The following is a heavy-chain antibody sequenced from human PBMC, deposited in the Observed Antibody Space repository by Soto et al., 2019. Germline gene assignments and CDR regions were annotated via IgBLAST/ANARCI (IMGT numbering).Heavy chain of an antibody. D-gene: IGHD2-15*01. Sequence: QVQLVQSGAEVKKPGASVKVSCKASGYTFVAFDIAWVRQASGQGVEWVAWVNPDTGDTAYKREFQRGLSMTRETSINTGYMELSSLTPDDTAMYFCVRQAGGASTPGDDYWGQGTLVTVSP. J-gene: IGHJ4*02. CDR2: VNPDTGDT. CDR3: VRQAGGASTPGDDY. V-gene: IGHV1-8*01. CDR1: GYTFVAFD.